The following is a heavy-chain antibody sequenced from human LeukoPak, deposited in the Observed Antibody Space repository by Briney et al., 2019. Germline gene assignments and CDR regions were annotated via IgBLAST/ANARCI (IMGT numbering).Heavy chain of an antibody. CDR1: GFTFSSYW. CDR2: INSDGSST. V-gene: IGHV3-74*01. Sequence: GGSLGLSCAASGFTFSSYWMHWVRQAPGKGLVWVSHINSDGSSTSYADSVKGRFTISRDNAKNTMYLQMNSLRAEDTAVYYCARDRYCSGGSCYIDYWGQGTLVTVSS. J-gene: IGHJ4*02. D-gene: IGHD2-15*01. CDR3: ARDRYCSGGSCYIDY.